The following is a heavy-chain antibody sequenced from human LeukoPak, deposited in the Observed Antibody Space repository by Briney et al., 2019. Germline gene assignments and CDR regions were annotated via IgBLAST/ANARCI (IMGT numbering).Heavy chain of an antibody. Sequence: SETLSLTCAVYGGSFSGYYWSWIRQPPGKGLEWIGEINHSGSTNYNPSLKSRVTISVDTSKNQFSLKLSSVTAADTAVYYCARAGYSTQGFVYWGQGTLVTVSS. CDR1: GGSFSGYY. CDR2: INHSGST. D-gene: IGHD6-13*01. CDR3: ARAGYSTQGFVY. J-gene: IGHJ4*02. V-gene: IGHV4-34*01.